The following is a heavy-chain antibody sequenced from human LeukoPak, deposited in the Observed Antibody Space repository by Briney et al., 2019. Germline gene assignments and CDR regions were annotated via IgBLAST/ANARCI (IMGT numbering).Heavy chain of an antibody. Sequence: GGSLRPSCAASGFTFSSYGMHWVRQAPGKGLEWVAVILSDGSKEFYTDSVKGRFTISRDNAKKTLYLQMNSLRAEDTAVYYCVRGDYYGMDVWGQGTTVTVSS. CDR2: ILSDGSKE. J-gene: IGHJ6*02. CDR1: GFTFSSYG. CDR3: VRGDYYGMDV. V-gene: IGHV3-33*01.